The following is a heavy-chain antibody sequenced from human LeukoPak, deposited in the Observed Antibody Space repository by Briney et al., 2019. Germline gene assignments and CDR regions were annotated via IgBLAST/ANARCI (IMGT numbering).Heavy chain of an antibody. CDR2: MNPNTGAT. Sequence: ASVKVSCKAAGYSFTNFHINWVRQAPGQGPEWMGWMNPNTGATGFAQKLQGRVTITQNSSTSTVYMELNSLTSEDTAAYYCARRGLVAGIYDLVYGFDIWGQGTMVTVSS. CDR3: ARRGLVAGIYDLVYGFDI. D-gene: IGHD3/OR15-3a*01. J-gene: IGHJ3*02. CDR1: GYSFTNFH. V-gene: IGHV1-8*01.